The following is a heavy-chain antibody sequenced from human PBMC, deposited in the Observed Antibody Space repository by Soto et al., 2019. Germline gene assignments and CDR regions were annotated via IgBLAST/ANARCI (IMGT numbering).Heavy chain of an antibody. V-gene: IGHV6-1*01. J-gene: IGHJ6*02. CDR1: GDSVSSNSAA. D-gene: IGHD1-1*01. Sequence: SQTLSLTCAISGDSVSSNSAAWNWIRQSPSRGLEWLGRTYYRSKWYNDYAVSVKSRITINPDTSKNQFSLQLNSVTPEDTAVYYCAREGLERRECYYYYCYVMDVWGQGTTVTVSS. CDR2: TYYRSKWYN. CDR3: AREGLERRECYYYYCYVMDV.